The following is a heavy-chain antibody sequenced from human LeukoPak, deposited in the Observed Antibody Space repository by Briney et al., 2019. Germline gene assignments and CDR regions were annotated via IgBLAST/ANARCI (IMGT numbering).Heavy chain of an antibody. J-gene: IGHJ4*02. CDR3: ARDGSRGSLYFDY. CDR2: IYTSGST. D-gene: IGHD3-10*01. Sequence: SQTLSLTCTVSGGSISSGSYYWSWIRQPAGKGLEWIGRIYTSGSTNYNPSLKSRVTISVDTSKNQFSLKLSSVTAADTAVYYCARDGSRGSLYFDYWGQGTLVTVSS. V-gene: IGHV4-61*02. CDR1: GGSISSGSYY.